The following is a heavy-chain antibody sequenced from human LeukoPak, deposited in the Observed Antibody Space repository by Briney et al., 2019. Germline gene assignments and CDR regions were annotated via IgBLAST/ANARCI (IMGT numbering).Heavy chain of an antibody. CDR3: RGRIATTDYTFDV. CDR1: GFTFSSFW. CDR2: INSDGSST. Sequence: PGGSLRLSCAASGFTFSSFWMHWVRPAPGKGLMWVSRINSDGSSTTYADSVKGRFTISRDSAKNTLYLHMSSLRAEDTAVYYCRGRIATTDYTFDVWGQGTMVTVSS. V-gene: IGHV3-74*03. D-gene: IGHD6-13*01. J-gene: IGHJ3*01.